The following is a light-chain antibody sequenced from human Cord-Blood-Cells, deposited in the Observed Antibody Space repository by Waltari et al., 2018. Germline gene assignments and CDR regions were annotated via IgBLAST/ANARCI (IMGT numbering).Light chain of an antibody. J-gene: IGKJ2*01. CDR3: HQLNSYPYT. CDR1: QGISSY. CDR2: AAY. Sequence: IQLTQPPSSLSASVGDRVTITCRASQGISSYLAWNQQKPGKAPKLLIYAAYTLQSAVPSRFSGSGSVTDFTLTISSLQPEDFATYYCHQLNSYPYTFGQGTKLEIK. V-gene: IGKV1-9*01.